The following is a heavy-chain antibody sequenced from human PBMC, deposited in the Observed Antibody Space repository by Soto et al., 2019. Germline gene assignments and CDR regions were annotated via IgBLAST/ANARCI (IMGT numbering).Heavy chain of an antibody. CDR3: ARGLGDCSGGSCYSGDY. Sequence: QVPLVQSGAEVKKPGASVQVSCKASGYTFTSYDINWVRQATGQGLEWMGWMNPNSGNTGYAQKFQGRVTMTRNTSTSTAYMELSRLRSEDTAVYYCARGLGDCSGGSCYSGDYWGQGTLVTVSS. CDR1: GYTFTSYD. CDR2: MNPNSGNT. J-gene: IGHJ4*02. V-gene: IGHV1-8*01. D-gene: IGHD2-15*01.